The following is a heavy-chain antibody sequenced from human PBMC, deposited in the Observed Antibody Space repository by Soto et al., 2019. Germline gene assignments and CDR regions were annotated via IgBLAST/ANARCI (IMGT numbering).Heavy chain of an antibody. CDR2: IYFTGTT. CDR1: GYAISSGFY. J-gene: IGHJ4*02. V-gene: IGHV4-38-2*01. CDR3: ARVRRIGMSGSPGDS. D-gene: IGHD3-10*01. Sequence: ETLSLTCDVSGYAISSGFYWAWIRQPPGKRLEWIGNIYFTGTTSYNPSLKTRVTMSVDTSKNQFSLRLSSVTAADTAVFYCARVRRIGMSGSPGDSWGQGTQVTVSS.